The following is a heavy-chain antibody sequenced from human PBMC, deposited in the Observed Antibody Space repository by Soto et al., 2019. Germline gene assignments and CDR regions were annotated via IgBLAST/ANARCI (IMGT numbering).Heavy chain of an antibody. CDR3: ARGAKCGGQHFDSLGDSDY. D-gene: IGHD3-9*01. CDR2: IYFTGIT. J-gene: IGHJ4*02. V-gene: IGHV4-61*01. CDR1: GASVTTVSFY. Sequence: VQLKESGPGLVKPSEALSLTCTVSGASVTTVSFYWTWVRQPPGKVLEWLGYIYFTGITRYNPSLKSRVTMSRDRAETQLSRNLTAVTAADTAVYYCARGAKCGGQHFDSLGDSDYWGQGVLVTVAS.